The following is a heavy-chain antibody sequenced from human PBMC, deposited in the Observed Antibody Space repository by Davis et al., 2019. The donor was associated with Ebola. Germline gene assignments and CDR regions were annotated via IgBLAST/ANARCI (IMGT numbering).Heavy chain of an antibody. CDR2: ISSSSSYI. V-gene: IGHV3-21*04. J-gene: IGHJ6*02. Sequence: PGGSLRLSCAASGFTFSSYSMNWVRQAPGKGLEWVSSISSSSSYIYYADSVKGRFTISRDNAKNSLYLQMNSLRAEDTAVYYCAREGGRTYYDFWSGYYYYYGMDVWGQGTTVTVSS. D-gene: IGHD3-3*01. CDR3: AREGGRTYYDFWSGYYYYYGMDV. CDR1: GFTFSSYS.